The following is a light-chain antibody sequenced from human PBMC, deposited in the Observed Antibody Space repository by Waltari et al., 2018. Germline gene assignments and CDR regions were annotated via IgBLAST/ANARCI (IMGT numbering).Light chain of an antibody. J-gene: IGLJ2*01. CDR1: SSNIGNET. V-gene: IGLV1-44*01. CDR3: ASWDNSLNVVV. Sequence: QSVLTQPPSASGTPGQRVTISCSGSSSNIGNETVTWYQQLPGTAPTLLIYSNNQRPSGVPDRFSGSKSGTSASLAISGLQPEDEADYYCASWDNSLNVVVFGGGTKLTVL. CDR2: SNN.